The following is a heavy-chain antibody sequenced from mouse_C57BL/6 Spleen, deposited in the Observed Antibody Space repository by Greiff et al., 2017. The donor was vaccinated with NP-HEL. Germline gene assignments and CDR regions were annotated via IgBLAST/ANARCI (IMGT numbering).Heavy chain of an antibody. Sequence: VQLQQPGAELVRPGSSVKLSCKASGYTFTSYWMDWVKQRPGQGLEWIGNIYPSDSETHYNPKFKDKATLTVDKSSSTAYMQLSSLTSEDSAVYYCAREIYYGNPYYYAMDYWGQGTSVTVSS. CDR3: AREIYYGNPYYYAMDY. CDR1: GYTFTSYW. D-gene: IGHD2-1*01. J-gene: IGHJ4*01. V-gene: IGHV1-61*01. CDR2: IYPSDSET.